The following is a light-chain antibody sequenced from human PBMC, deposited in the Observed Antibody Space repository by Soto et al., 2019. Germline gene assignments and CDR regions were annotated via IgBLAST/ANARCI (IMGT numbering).Light chain of an antibody. Sequence: EIVMTQSPATLSVSPGERATLSCRASQGVSSNLAWYQQKPGQAPRLLIYGASTRATGIPARFSGSGSGTEFTLTISRLQSEDFAVYYCQQYNNWPPWTFGQGTTVEIK. V-gene: IGKV3-15*01. CDR2: GAS. CDR3: QQYNNWPPWT. J-gene: IGKJ1*01. CDR1: QGVSSN.